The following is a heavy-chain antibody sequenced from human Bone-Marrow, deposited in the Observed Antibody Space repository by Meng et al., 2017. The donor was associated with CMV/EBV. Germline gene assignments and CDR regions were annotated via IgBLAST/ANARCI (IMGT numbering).Heavy chain of an antibody. V-gene: IGHV5-51*01. J-gene: IGHJ6*02. CDR1: GYSFINYW. D-gene: IGHD1-1*01. CDR2: VYPGDSNT. CDR3: ARRGFSTTDYYYYYGMDV. Sequence: GESLKISCKGFGYSFINYWIAWVRQMPGKGLEWMGIVYPGDSNTIYSPSFQGQVTISDDKSNSTAYLQWSSLKASDTAMYYCARRGFSTTDYYYYYGMDVWGQGTTVTVSS.